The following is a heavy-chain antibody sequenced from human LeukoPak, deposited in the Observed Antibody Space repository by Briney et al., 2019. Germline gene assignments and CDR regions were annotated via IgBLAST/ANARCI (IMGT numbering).Heavy chain of an antibody. J-gene: IGHJ4*02. CDR2: MYYSGST. CDR1: GGSISSSSYY. Sequence: PSETLSLTCTVSGGSISSSSYYWGWIRQSPGKGLEWIGSMYYSGSTYYNPSRKSRVTICVDTAKNPFSLKPSSVTAADTAVYYYARRSLVLAAYFDYWGQGTLLTVSS. CDR3: ARRSLVLAAYFDY. D-gene: IGHD2-2*01. V-gene: IGHV4-39*01.